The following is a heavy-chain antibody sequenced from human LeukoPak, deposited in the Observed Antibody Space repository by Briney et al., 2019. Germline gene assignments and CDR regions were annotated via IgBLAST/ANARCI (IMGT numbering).Heavy chain of an antibody. Sequence: PGGSLRLSCAASGFTFSSYAMHWVRQAPGKGLEWVAVISYDGSNKYYADSVKGRFTISRDNSKNTLYLQMNSLRAEDTAVYYCAREEVTPGYYFDYWGQGTLVTVSS. CDR3: AREEVTPGYYFDY. J-gene: IGHJ4*02. D-gene: IGHD2-21*02. CDR2: ISYDGSNK. V-gene: IGHV3-30-3*01. CDR1: GFTFSSYA.